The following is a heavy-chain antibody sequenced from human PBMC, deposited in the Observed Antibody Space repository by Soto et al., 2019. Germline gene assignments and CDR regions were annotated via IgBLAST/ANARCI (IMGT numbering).Heavy chain of an antibody. Sequence: QVQLVQSGAEVKKPGASVKVSCKASGYTFTSYGISWVRQAPGQGLEWMGWISAYNGNTNYAQKLQGRVTMTTDTSTSTAYMELRSLRADDTAVYYCARDEIVVVPAAMRFYYYYGMDVWGQGTTVTVSS. D-gene: IGHD2-2*01. V-gene: IGHV1-18*01. J-gene: IGHJ6*02. CDR3: ARDEIVVVPAAMRFYYYYGMDV. CDR2: ISAYNGNT. CDR1: GYTFTSYG.